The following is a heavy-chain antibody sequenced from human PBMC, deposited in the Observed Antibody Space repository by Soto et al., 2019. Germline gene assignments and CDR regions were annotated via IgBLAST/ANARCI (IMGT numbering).Heavy chain of an antibody. Sequence: QVQLVESGGGVVQPGRSLRLSCAASGFTFSSYGMHWVRQAPGKGLEWVAVISYDGSNKYYADSVKGRFTISRDNSKNTLYLQMISLRAEDTAVYYCAKDPYSSSWTYYYYMDVWGKGTTVTVSS. CDR2: ISYDGSNK. CDR1: GFTFSSYG. V-gene: IGHV3-30*18. D-gene: IGHD6-13*01. CDR3: AKDPYSSSWTYYYYMDV. J-gene: IGHJ6*03.